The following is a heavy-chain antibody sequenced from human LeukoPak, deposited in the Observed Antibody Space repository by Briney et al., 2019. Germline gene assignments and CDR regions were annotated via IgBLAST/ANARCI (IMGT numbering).Heavy chain of an antibody. CDR3: ASQYYDILTGYLQYNNWFDP. J-gene: IGHJ5*02. V-gene: IGHV4-59*08. CDR2: IYYSGST. D-gene: IGHD3-9*01. Sequence: PSETLSLTCTVSGGSISSYYWSWIRQPPGKGLEWIGYIYYSGSTNYNPSLKSRVTISVDTSKNQFSLKLSSVTAADTAVYYCASQYYDILTGYLQYNNWFDPWGQGTLVTVSS. CDR1: GGSISSYY.